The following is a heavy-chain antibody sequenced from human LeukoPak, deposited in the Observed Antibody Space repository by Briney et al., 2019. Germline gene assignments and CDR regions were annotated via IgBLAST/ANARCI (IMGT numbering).Heavy chain of an antibody. Sequence: SETLSPTCAVSGYSISSSNWWGWIRQPPGKGLEWIGYIYYSGSTYYNPSLKSRVTMSVDTSKNQFSLKLSSVTAADTAVYYCARSRFGELPYFDYWGQGTLVTVSS. V-gene: IGHV4-28*01. J-gene: IGHJ4*02. CDR3: ARSRFGELPYFDY. CDR1: GYSISSSNW. D-gene: IGHD3-10*01. CDR2: IYYSGST.